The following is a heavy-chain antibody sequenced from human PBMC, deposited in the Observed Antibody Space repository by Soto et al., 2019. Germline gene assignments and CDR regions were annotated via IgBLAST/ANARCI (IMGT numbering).Heavy chain of an antibody. Sequence: GESLKISCKGSGYSFTSYWIGWVRQMPGKGLEWMGIIYPGDSDTRYSPSFQGQVTISADKSISTAYLQWSSLKASDTAMYYCARACSSTSCYAGLGMDVWGQGTTVTVSS. CDR3: ARACSSTSCYAGLGMDV. V-gene: IGHV5-51*01. CDR1: GYSFTSYW. J-gene: IGHJ6*02. D-gene: IGHD2-2*01. CDR2: IYPGDSDT.